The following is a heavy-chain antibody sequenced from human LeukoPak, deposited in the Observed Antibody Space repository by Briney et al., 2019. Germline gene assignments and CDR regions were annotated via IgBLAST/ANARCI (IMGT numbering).Heavy chain of an antibody. Sequence: KTGGSLRLSYAASGFTFSHAGMSWVRQAPGKVLDWVGSIKGKNDSDPPDFAEPGKCRFTRSRDESKNAVIMQRNRRKTEDTHMYYCTTAPGTIVRGVLMDVWGTGTAVTVSS. CDR1: GFTFSHAG. J-gene: IGHJ6*04. V-gene: IGHV3-15*01. D-gene: IGHD3-10*01. CDR3: TTAPGTIVRGVLMDV. CDR2: IKGKNDSDPP.